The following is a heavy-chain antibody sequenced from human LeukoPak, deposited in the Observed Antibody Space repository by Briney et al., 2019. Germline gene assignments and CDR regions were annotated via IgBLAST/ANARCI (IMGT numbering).Heavy chain of an antibody. V-gene: IGHV5-51*01. CDR2: IYPGDSDT. CDR1: GYRFSTYW. D-gene: IGHD3-10*01. J-gene: IGHJ5*02. CDR3: ARVTMVRGVTYWFDP. Sequence: GESLKISCKGSGYRFSTYWIGWVRQMPGKGLEWMGIIYPGDSDTRYSPSFQGQVTISADKSISTAYLQWSSLKASDTAMYYCARVTMVRGVTYWFDPWGQGTLVTVSS.